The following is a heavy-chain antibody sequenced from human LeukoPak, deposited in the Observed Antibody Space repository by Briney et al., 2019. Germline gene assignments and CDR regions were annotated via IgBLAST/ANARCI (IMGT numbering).Heavy chain of an antibody. CDR2: ISYDGSNK. Sequence: GGSLRLSCAASGFTFSSYGMHWVRQAPGKGLEWVAVISYDGSNKYYADSVKGRFTISRDNSKNTLYLQMNSLRAEDTAVYYCASRKVEYDSSANWFDPWGQGTLVTVSS. CDR3: ASRKVEYDSSANWFDP. CDR1: GFTFSSYG. V-gene: IGHV3-30*03. D-gene: IGHD3-22*01. J-gene: IGHJ5*02.